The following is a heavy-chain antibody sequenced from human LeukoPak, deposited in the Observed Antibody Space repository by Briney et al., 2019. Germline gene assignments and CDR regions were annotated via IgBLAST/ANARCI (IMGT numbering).Heavy chain of an antibody. CDR2: ISGSGDNT. Sequence: GGSLRLSCAASGFTFKNYAMTWVRQAPGKELEWVSGISGSGDNTYYADSDSVKGRFTISRDNSKNTLYLQMNSLRAEDTAVYYCARYPGFLAAGTRRIGWFDPWGQGTLVTVSS. J-gene: IGHJ5*02. CDR1: GFTFKNYA. D-gene: IGHD6-13*01. V-gene: IGHV3-23*01. CDR3: ARYPGFLAAGTRRIGWFDP.